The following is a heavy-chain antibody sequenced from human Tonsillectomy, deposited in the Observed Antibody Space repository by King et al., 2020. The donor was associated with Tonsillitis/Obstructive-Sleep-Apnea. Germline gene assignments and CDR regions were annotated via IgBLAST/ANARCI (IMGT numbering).Heavy chain of an antibody. CDR1: GGSISSSSYY. J-gene: IGHJ4*02. Sequence: QLQESGPGLVKPSETLSLTCTVSGGSISSSSYYWGWIRQPPGKGLEWIGSIYYSGSTYYNPSLKSRVTISVDTSKNQFSLKLSSVTAADTAVYYCARQIVVVVTASRTYTFDYWGQRALVTVSS. D-gene: IGHD2-21*02. CDR3: ARQIVVVVTASRTYTFDY. CDR2: IYYSGST. V-gene: IGHV4-39*01.